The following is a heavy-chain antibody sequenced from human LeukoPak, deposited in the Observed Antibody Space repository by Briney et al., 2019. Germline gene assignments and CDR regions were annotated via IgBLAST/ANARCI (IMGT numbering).Heavy chain of an antibody. Sequence: SETLPLTCTVSGGSISSYYCIWIRQPPGKGLEWIGYIYYGEGTNSNPSLKSRVTVSLDKPNNQFSLKLTSVTAADTAVYYCATSKYSGAWYGFDSWGQGNLVTVSS. CDR2: IYYGEGT. D-gene: IGHD2-8*02. CDR1: GGSISSYY. CDR3: ATSKYSGAWYGFDS. V-gene: IGHV4-59*08. J-gene: IGHJ4*02.